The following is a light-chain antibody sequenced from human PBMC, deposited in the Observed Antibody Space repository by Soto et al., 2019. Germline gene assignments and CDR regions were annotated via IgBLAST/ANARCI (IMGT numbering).Light chain of an antibody. CDR3: QQYSSSPAT. CDR1: QSVSSSY. Sequence: ESVLTQSPGTLSLSPGERATLSCRASQSVSSSYLAWYQQKPGQAPRLLIYGASSRATGIPDRFSGSGSGTDFTLTISRLEPEDFAVYSCQQYSSSPATFGQGTKVDIK. CDR2: GAS. J-gene: IGKJ1*01. V-gene: IGKV3-20*01.